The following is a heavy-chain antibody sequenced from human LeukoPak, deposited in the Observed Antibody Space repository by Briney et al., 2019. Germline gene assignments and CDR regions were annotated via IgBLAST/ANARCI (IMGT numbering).Heavy chain of an antibody. D-gene: IGHD2-2*01. CDR1: GCSFSSYV. Sequence: SVKVSCKASGCSFSSYVITWVRQAPGQGLEWMGGIIPIFGTANYVQKFQGRVTITADESTSTAYMELSSLRSEDTAVYYCARGLEDIVVVPAAKRYWYFDLWGRGTLVTVSS. V-gene: IGHV1-69*13. CDR2: IIPIFGTA. J-gene: IGHJ2*01. CDR3: ARGLEDIVVVPAAKRYWYFDL.